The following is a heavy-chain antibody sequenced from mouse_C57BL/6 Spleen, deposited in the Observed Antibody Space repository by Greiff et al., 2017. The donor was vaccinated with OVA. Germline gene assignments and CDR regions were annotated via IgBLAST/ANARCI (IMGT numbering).Heavy chain of an antibody. CDR2: INPNNGGT. CDR1: GYTFTDYY. CDR3: ARGPTVVAYYAMDY. J-gene: IGHJ4*01. Sequence: EVQLQQSGPELVKPGASVKISCKASGYTFTDYYMNWVKQSHGKSLEWIGDINPNNGGTSYNQKFKGKATLTVDKSSSTAYMELRSLTSEDSAVYYCARGPTVVAYYAMDYWGQGTSVTVSS. D-gene: IGHD1-1*01. V-gene: IGHV1-26*01.